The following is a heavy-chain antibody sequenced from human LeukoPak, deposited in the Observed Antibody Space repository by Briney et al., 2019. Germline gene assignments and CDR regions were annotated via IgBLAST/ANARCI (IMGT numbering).Heavy chain of an antibody. CDR2: VNWKTGNI. J-gene: IGHJ3*01. Sequence: GGSLRLSCAAPGITFDDYAMYWVRQAPGKGLEWVSGVNWKTGNIGYADSVKDRFTTFRDYAKTSLYMQMNSLTTEDTALYYCTIRRFSGYDAAFDVWGQGTMVTVSS. D-gene: IGHD5-12*01. CDR3: TIRRFSGYDAAFDV. CDR1: GITFDDYA. V-gene: IGHV3-9*01.